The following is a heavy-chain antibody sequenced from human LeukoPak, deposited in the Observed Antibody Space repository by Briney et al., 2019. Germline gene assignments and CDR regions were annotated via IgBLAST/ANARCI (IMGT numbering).Heavy chain of an antibody. CDR3: AREQVGSTRDYSFDF. D-gene: IGHD1-26*01. CDR1: GFTFSSYG. J-gene: IGHJ4*02. CDR2: IYRGGTT. Sequence: GGTLRLSCAASGFTFSSYGMSWVRQAPGKGLEWVSVIYRGGTTYYADSVNGRFTISRDNSKNTLYLQMNSLRAEDTAVYYCAREQVGSTRDYSFDFWGQGTLVTVSS. V-gene: IGHV3-66*01.